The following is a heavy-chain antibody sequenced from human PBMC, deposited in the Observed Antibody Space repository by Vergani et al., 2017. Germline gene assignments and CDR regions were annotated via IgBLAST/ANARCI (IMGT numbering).Heavy chain of an antibody. CDR3: ARVVWGDCGP. J-gene: IGHJ5*02. V-gene: IGHV4-34*01. CDR2: INHSGST. D-gene: IGHD2-21*01. CDR1: GGSFSGYY. Sequence: QVQLQQWGAGLLKPSETLSLTCAVYGGSFSGYYWSWIRQPPGKGLEWIGEINHSGSTNYNPSLKSRVTISVDTSKNQFSLKLSSVTAADTAVYYCARVVWGDCGPWGQGTLVTVSS.